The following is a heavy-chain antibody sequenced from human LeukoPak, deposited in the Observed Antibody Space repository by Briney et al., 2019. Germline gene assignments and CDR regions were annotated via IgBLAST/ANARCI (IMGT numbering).Heavy chain of an antibody. CDR3: SRGGAPAGYAYDI. CDR1: GFTFRNFD. V-gene: IGHV3-13*01. D-gene: IGHD6-13*01. J-gene: IGHJ3*02. Sequence: PGGSLRLSCETSGFTFRNFDLHWVRQATGEGLEWVSAIGTAGDTYYPDSVKGRFTISRDNAKNSFYLQMNNLRVGDTAVYYCSRGGAPAGYAYDIWGHGTVVTVSS. CDR2: IGTAGDT.